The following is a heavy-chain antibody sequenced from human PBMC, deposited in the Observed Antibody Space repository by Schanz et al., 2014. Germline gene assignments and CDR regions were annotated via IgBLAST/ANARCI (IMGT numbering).Heavy chain of an antibody. CDR1: EFTFSSYK. Sequence: EQLVESGGGLVKPGGSLRLSCEASEFTFSSYKMNWVRQAPGKGLEWVSSISSSGSYIHYADSVKGRFTISRDNAKNTLYLQMNSLRAEDTAVYYCAKDLLYGAPMPLNHLDYWGQGTLVTVSS. CDR2: ISSSGSYI. CDR3: AKDLLYGAPMPLNHLDY. V-gene: IGHV3-21*04. D-gene: IGHD2-2*01. J-gene: IGHJ4*02.